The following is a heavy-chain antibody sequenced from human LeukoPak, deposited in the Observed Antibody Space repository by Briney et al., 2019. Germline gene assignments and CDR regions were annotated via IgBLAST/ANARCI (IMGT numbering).Heavy chain of an antibody. CDR1: VGSINSYY. Sequence: SETLSLTCTVSVGSINSYYWSWIRQPPGKGLEYIGYISSSGSSNYNPSLRSRVTISVHTSKNQFSLKLSSVTAADTAVYYCARDGGNSPFDCWGQGTLVTVSS. J-gene: IGHJ4*02. CDR2: ISSSGSS. D-gene: IGHD4-23*01. V-gene: IGHV4-4*09. CDR3: ARDGGNSPFDC.